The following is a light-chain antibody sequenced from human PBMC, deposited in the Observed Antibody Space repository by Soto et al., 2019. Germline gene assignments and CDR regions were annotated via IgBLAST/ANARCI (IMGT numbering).Light chain of an antibody. J-gene: IGLJ1*01. CDR1: SSDVGGYNY. Sequence: QSALTQPASVSGSPGQSITISCTGTSSDVGGYNYVSWYQQHPGKAPKLMIYEVSNRPSGVSNRFSGSKSGNTASLTISGLQAEYEADYYCRSYTSSSTLVFGTGTKVTVL. CDR3: RSYTSSSTLV. CDR2: EVS. V-gene: IGLV2-14*01.